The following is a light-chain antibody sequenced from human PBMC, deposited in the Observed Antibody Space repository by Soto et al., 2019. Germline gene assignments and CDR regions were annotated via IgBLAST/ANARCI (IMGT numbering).Light chain of an antibody. CDR2: GAS. J-gene: IGKJ1*01. CDR1: QSVSSN. CDR3: QEYNNWPWT. V-gene: IGKV3-15*01. Sequence: EIAMTNSPAPLSVSPWASATPPCTASQSVSSNLAWYQQTPGQAPRLLIYGASTRATGIPARFSGSGSGTEFTLTISSLQSEDFAVYYCQEYNNWPWTCGQGTKVDI.